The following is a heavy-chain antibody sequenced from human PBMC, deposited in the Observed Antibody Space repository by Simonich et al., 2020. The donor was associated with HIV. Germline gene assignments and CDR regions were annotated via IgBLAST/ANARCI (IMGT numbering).Heavy chain of an antibody. Sequence: QVQLQQWGAGLLKPSETLSLTCAVYGGSLSGYSGSWIRQPPGRGRGWIGEINHRGSTTYNPSLKSRITISVDTSKKKITLKVRSVTAADTAVYYCARNGPDYYRGYYYVDVWGKGTTVSVSS. J-gene: IGHJ6*03. D-gene: IGHD3-10*01. CDR3: ARNGPDYYRGYYYVDV. CDR2: INHRGST. V-gene: IGHV4-34*01. CDR1: GGSLSGYS.